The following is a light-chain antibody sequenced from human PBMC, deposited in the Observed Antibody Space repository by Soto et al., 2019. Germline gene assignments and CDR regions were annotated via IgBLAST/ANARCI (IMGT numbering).Light chain of an antibody. J-gene: IGLJ1*01. V-gene: IGLV2-11*01. CDR2: DVS. CDR3: CSYAGSYSYV. Sequence: QSVLTQPRSVSGSPGQSVTISCTGTSSDVGGYNYVSWYQEQPGKAPKLMIYDVSKRPSGVPDRSSGSKSGNTASLTISGLQAEDEADYYCCSYAGSYSYVFGTGTKVTVL. CDR1: SSDVGGYNY.